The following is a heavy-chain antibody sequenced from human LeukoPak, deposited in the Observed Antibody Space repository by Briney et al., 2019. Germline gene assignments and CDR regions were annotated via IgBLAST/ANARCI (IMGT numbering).Heavy chain of an antibody. V-gene: IGHV3-30*04. CDR3: ARVILFGVAGYPVGYFDL. D-gene: IGHD6-19*01. CDR1: GFTFSSYA. J-gene: IGHJ5*02. CDR2: ISYDGSNK. Sequence: QPGGSLRLSCAASGFTFSSYAMHWVRQAPGKGLEWVAVISYDGSNKYYADSVKGRFTISRDNSKNTLYLQMNSLRAEDTAVYYCARVILFGVAGYPVGYFDLWGQGTLVTVSS.